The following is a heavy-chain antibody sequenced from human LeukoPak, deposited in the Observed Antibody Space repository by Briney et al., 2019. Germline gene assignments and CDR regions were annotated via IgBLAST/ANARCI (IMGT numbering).Heavy chain of an antibody. CDR3: AKDLLSNSYFYYYGMDV. Sequence: GGSLRLSCAASGFTFSGSAMHWVRQASGKGLEWVGRIRSNSNSYATAYAASVKGRFAISRDDSKNTAYLQMNSLRAEDTAVYYCAKDLLSNSYFYYYGMDVWGQGTTVTVSS. CDR2: IRSNSNSYAT. D-gene: IGHD4-23*01. V-gene: IGHV3-73*01. J-gene: IGHJ6*02. CDR1: GFTFSGSA.